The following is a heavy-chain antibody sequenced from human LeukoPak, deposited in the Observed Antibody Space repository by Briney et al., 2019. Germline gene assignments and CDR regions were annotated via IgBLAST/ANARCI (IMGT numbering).Heavy chain of an antibody. V-gene: IGHV4-31*01. D-gene: IGHD2-2*01. J-gene: IGHJ4*02. CDR2: IYYSGST. Sequence: SQTLSLTCTVSGGSISSGGYYWSWIRQHPGKGLEWIGYIYYSGSTYYNPSLKSQVTISVDTSKNQFSLKLSSVTAADTAVYYCARAGQLPFDYWGQGTLVTVSS. CDR3: ARAGQLPFDY. CDR1: GGSISSGGYY.